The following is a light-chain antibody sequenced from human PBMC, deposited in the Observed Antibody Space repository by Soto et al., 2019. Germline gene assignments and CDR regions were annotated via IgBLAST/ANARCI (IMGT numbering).Light chain of an antibody. CDR1: QGILDY. J-gene: IGKJ1*01. CDR3: QKYNTAPQT. CDR2: AAS. Sequence: DIQMTQSPSSLSASVGDRISITCRASQGILDYVAWYQQKPGKAPKLLIYAASTLHSGVPSRFSGSGAGPDFTLTISSLQPEDVATYYCQKYNTAPQTFGPGTRVEIK. V-gene: IGKV1-27*01.